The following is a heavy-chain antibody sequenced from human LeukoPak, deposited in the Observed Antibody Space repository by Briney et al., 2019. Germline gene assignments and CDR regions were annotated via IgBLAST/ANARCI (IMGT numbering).Heavy chain of an antibody. CDR2: IYSGGST. J-gene: IGHJ4*02. D-gene: IGHD4-17*01. Sequence: GGSLRLSCAASGFTVSSNYMSWVRQAPGKGLEWDSVIYSGGSTYYADSVKGRFTISRDNSKNTLYLQMNSLRAEDTAVYYCAADTVTIRGALSYWGQGTLVTVSS. V-gene: IGHV3-66*02. CDR1: GFTVSSNY. CDR3: AADTVTIRGALSY.